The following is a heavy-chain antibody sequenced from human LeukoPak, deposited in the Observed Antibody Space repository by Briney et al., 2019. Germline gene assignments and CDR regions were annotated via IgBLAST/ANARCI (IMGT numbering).Heavy chain of an antibody. D-gene: IGHD2/OR15-2a*01. J-gene: IGHJ4*02. Sequence: GASVRVSCTASGYTFTGYDMHWVRQAPGQGLEWMGLINPSGGSTSYAQKFQGRVTMTRDTSTSTVYMELSSLRSEDTAVYYCARGVYLKSKPLDYWGQGTLVTVSS. CDR3: ARGVYLKSKPLDY. CDR1: GYTFTGYD. CDR2: INPSGGST. V-gene: IGHV1-46*01.